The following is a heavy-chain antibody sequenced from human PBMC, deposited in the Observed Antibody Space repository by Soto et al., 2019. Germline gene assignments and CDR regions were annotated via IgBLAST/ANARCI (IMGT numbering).Heavy chain of an antibody. D-gene: IGHD3-10*01. CDR1: GYTFTSYY. J-gene: IGHJ6*03. Sequence: ASVKVSCKASGYTFTSYYMHWVRQAPGQGLEWMGIINPSGGSTSYAQKFQGRVTMTRDTSTSTVYMELSSLRSEDTAVYYCARGVVRGVTLNYMDVWGKGTTVTVSS. V-gene: IGHV1-46*03. CDR3: ARGVVRGVTLNYMDV. CDR2: INPSGGST.